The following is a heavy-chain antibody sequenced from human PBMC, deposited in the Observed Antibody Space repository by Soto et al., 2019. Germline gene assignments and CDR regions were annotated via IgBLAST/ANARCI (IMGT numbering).Heavy chain of an antibody. J-gene: IGHJ4*02. V-gene: IGHV1-69*12. CDR3: ARGWNSSSWYREGYYFDY. D-gene: IGHD6-13*01. CDR2: IIPIFGTA. CDR1: GGTFSSYA. Sequence: QVQLVQSGAEVKKPGSSVKVSCKASGGTFSSYAISWVRQAPGQGLEWMGGIIPIFGTANYAQKFQGRVTITADESTSTAYMELSSLRSEDTAVYYCARGWNSSSWYREGYYFDYWGQGTLVTVSS.